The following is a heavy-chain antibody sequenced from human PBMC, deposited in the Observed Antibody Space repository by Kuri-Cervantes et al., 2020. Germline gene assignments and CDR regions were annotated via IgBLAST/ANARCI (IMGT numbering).Heavy chain of an antibody. D-gene: IGHD2-2*01. Sequence: ESLKISCAASGFTFSDCDMSWIRQSPGRGLEWIGEINHSGSTNYNPSLKSRVTISVDTSKKQFSLKLTSVTAADTAVYYCARSRPRNRSCSSPSCLASGFFDVWGKGTTVTVSS. V-gene: IGHV4-34*01. J-gene: IGHJ6*04. CDR1: GFTFSDCD. CDR3: ARSRPRNRSCSSPSCLASGFFDV. CDR2: INHSGST.